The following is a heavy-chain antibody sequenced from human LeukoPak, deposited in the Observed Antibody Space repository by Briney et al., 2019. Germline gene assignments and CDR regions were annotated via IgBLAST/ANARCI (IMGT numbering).Heavy chain of an antibody. Sequence: SETLSLTCTVSGGSITNYYWSWIRQPPGKELEWIGYIFYSGSTNYNPSLKSRVTILVDTSKNQFSLMLSSVTAADTAVYYCAWFGNEAFDIWGQGTMVTVSS. J-gene: IGHJ3*02. V-gene: IGHV4-59*08. D-gene: IGHD3-10*01. CDR3: AWFGNEAFDI. CDR2: IFYSGST. CDR1: GGSITNYY.